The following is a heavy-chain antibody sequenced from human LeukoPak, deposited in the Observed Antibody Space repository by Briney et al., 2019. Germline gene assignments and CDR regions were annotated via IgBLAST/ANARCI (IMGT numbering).Heavy chain of an antibody. Sequence: ASVKVSCKASGYTFTSYGINWVRQPPAQGLEWMGCISTYYGNTNYSKKLQGRVTMTAETSTNTPYMEARSQRSGEANVYYCASVGAVARTGDYWGQGTLVTVSS. CDR1: GYTFTSYG. CDR2: ISTYYGNT. D-gene: IGHD6-19*01. CDR3: ASVGAVARTGDY. V-gene: IGHV1-18*01. J-gene: IGHJ4*02.